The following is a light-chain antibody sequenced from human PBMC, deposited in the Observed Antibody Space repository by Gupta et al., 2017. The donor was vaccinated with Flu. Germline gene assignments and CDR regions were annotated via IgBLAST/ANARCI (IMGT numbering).Light chain of an antibody. CDR2: EFS. CDR1: SSDVGGYNY. J-gene: IGLJ2*01. CDR3: SSYAGSNVV. Sequence: QSALTQPPSASGSPGQSVTISCTGTSSDVGGYNYVSWYQQHPGKAPKLMIYEFSKRPSGVPDRFSGSKSVNTASLTVSGLQDEDEADYYCSSYAGSNVVFGGGTKLTVL. V-gene: IGLV2-8*01.